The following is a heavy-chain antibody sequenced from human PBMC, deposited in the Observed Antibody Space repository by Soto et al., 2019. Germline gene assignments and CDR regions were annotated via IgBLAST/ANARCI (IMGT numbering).Heavy chain of an antibody. CDR2: ISHTVST. Sequence: SETLSLTCAVSGGSITSGNSYSWSWIRQPPGKGLEWIGSISHTVSTSYNPSFKSRLTMSFDKSKNQFSLRLSSVTAADMAVYYCARAFAPYFGTWFDPWGQGILVTVSS. CDR1: GGSITSGNSYS. V-gene: IGHV4-30-2*01. CDR3: ARAFAPYFGTWFDP. J-gene: IGHJ5*02. D-gene: IGHD3-10*01.